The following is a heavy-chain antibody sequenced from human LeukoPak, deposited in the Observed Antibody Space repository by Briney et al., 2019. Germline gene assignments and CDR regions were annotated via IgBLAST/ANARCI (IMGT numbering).Heavy chain of an antibody. V-gene: IGHV6-1*01. D-gene: IGHD7-27*01. Sequence: SQTLSLTCAISGDSFSSNSAAWNWIRQSPSRGLEWLVRTYYRSKWYNEYAVSVKGRITISPDTSKNHFSLQLNSVTPEDTAVYYCARVPQAHVNWGWNYFAYWGQGTLVTVSS. CDR3: ARVPQAHVNWGWNYFAY. CDR1: GDSFSSNSAA. J-gene: IGHJ4*02. CDR2: TYYRSKWYN.